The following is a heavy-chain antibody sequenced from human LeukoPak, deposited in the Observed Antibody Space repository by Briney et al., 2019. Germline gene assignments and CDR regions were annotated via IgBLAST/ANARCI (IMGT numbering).Heavy chain of an antibody. CDR1: GYTFTGNN. CDR3: ARDRRESNWNFFDY. Sequence: ASVKVACKTFGYTFTGNNMHWVRQASGQGLEWMGWINPNTGDTNYAPKFQGRVTMTSDSSISTAYMELSRLRSDDTAVYYCARDRRESNWNFFDYWGQGTLVTVSS. J-gene: IGHJ4*02. CDR2: INPNTGDT. V-gene: IGHV1-2*02. D-gene: IGHD1-1*01.